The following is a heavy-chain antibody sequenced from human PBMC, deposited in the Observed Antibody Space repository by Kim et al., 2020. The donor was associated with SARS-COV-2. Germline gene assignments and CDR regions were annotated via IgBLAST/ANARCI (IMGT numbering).Heavy chain of an antibody. CDR1: GGSISSGGYA. CDR3: ARGGASTVTSFWDFDL. V-gene: IGHV4-30-2*01. J-gene: IGHJ2*01. D-gene: IGHD4-17*01. Sequence: SETLSLTCRVSGGSISSGGYAWSWLRQAPGKGPEGIGYIYYSGTSHHNPALSRRVTLSIERSQNQITLQLRSVTAADTAVYFCARGGASTVTSFWDFDL. CDR2: IYYSGTS.